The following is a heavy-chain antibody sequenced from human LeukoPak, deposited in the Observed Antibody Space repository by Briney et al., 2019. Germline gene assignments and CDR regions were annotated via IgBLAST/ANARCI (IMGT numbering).Heavy chain of an antibody. Sequence: SGPTLVKATQNITLTCTFSGFSLTTSGVSVSWIRQPPGKALERLARSDWADDSFYNCVLRTRLTFSNATSKNQVFLTMTNMDPVDTATYYCSRDAFASNYWLDPWGQGTLVTVSS. CDR2: SDWADDS. CDR3: SRDAFASNYWLDP. V-gene: IGHV2-70*17. CDR1: GFSLTTSGVS. D-gene: IGHD5-24*01. J-gene: IGHJ5*02.